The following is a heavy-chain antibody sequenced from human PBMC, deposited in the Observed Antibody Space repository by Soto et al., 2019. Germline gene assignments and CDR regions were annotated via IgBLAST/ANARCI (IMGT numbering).Heavy chain of an antibody. CDR1: GYTFTGYY. D-gene: IGHD1-1*01. CDR3: ARDSSRTRNRYYYYYYGMDV. J-gene: IGHJ6*02. V-gene: IGHV1-2*04. CDR2: INPNSGGT. Sequence: GASVKVSCKASGYTFTGYYMHWVRQAPGQGLEWMGWINPNSGGTNYAQKFQGWVTMTRDTSISTAYMELSRLRSDDTAVYYCARDSSRTRNRYYYYYYGMDVWGQGTTVTVSS.